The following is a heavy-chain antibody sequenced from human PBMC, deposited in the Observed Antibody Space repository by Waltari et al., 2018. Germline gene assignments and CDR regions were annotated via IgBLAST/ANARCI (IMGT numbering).Heavy chain of an antibody. V-gene: IGHV3-23*01. Sequence: VQLLESGGGLVQPGGSLRLSCAASGFTFSNFALSWVRQAPGQGLEWVSGLSGTGDTTYYADSVKGRFTISRDNSKNTMYLQMNSLRVEDTALYYCAKDNWMYGGRGSFDIWGQGTMVTVSS. CDR1: GFTFSNFA. D-gene: IGHD1-26*01. CDR2: LSGTGDTT. J-gene: IGHJ3*02. CDR3: AKDNWMYGGRGSFDI.